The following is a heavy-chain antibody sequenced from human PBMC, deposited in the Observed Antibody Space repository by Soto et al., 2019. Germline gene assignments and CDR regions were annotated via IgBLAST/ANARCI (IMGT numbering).Heavy chain of an antibody. D-gene: IGHD3-10*01. CDR2: ISAYNGNK. J-gene: IGHJ6*02. CDR1: GYTFTSYG. CDR3: ARDGELLLWFGELLSPYYYGMDV. Sequence: QVQLVQSGAEVKKPGASVKVSCKATGYTFTSYGIRWVRQAPGQGLEWMGWISAYNGNKNYAQKLQGRVTMTTDTTTSTAYMELRSLRSDDTAVYDCARDGELLLWFGELLSPYYYGMDVRSQGTTVTVSS. V-gene: IGHV1-18*04.